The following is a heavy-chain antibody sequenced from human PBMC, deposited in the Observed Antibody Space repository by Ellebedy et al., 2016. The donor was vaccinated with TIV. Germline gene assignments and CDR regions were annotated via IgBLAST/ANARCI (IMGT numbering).Heavy chain of an antibody. CDR2: VFYSGST. V-gene: IGHV4-59*08. D-gene: IGHD3-3*01. CDR1: GGSINNYY. CDR3: ARLSGRDLAYQFDS. Sequence: MPSETLSLTCNVSGGSINNYYWYWNWIRQPPGKGLEWIGYVFYSGSTSYNPSLKSRVTISLDTSTNQFSLKLSSVTAADTAVYYCARLSGRDLAYQFDSWGQGTLVTVSS. J-gene: IGHJ4*02.